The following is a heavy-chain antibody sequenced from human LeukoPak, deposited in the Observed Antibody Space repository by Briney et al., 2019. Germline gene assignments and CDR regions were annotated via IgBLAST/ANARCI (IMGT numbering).Heavy chain of an antibody. CDR3: AKVKGVVVVAARPYQSDAFDI. CDR2: ISGSGGST. Sequence: PGGSLRLSCAASGFTFPPYWMTWVRQAPGKGLEWVSAISGSGGSTYYADSVKGRFTISRDNSKNTLYLQMNSLRAEDTAVYYCAKVKGVVVVAARPYQSDAFDIWGQGTMVTVSS. D-gene: IGHD2-15*01. J-gene: IGHJ3*02. CDR1: GFTFPPYW. V-gene: IGHV3-23*01.